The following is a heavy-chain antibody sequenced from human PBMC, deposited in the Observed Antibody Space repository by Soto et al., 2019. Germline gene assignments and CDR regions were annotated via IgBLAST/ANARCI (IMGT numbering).Heavy chain of an antibody. CDR3: AKNYKRGSGGSIGHY. J-gene: IGHJ4*02. D-gene: IGHD2-15*01. CDR2: ISYDGSNK. CDR1: GFTFSSYG. V-gene: IGHV3-30*18. Sequence: GGSLRLSCAASGFTFSSYGMHWVRQAPGKGLEWVAVISYDGSNKYYADSVKGRFTISRDNSKNTLYLQMNSLRAEDTAVYYCAKNYKRGSGGSIGHYWGQGTLVTVSS.